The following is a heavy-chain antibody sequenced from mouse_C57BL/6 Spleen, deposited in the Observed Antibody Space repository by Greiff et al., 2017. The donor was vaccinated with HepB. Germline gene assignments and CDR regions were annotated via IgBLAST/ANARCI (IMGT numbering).Heavy chain of an antibody. J-gene: IGHJ4*01. D-gene: IGHD4-1*01. CDR1: GYTFTSYG. CDR2: IYPRSGNT. CDR3: ARRLNWDEGAMDY. Sequence: QVQLKQSGAELARPGASVKLSCKASGYTFTSYGISWVKQRTGQGLEWIGEIYPRSGNTYYNEKFKGKATLTADKSSSTAYMELRSLTSEDSAVYFCARRLNWDEGAMDYWGQGTSVTVSS. V-gene: IGHV1-81*01.